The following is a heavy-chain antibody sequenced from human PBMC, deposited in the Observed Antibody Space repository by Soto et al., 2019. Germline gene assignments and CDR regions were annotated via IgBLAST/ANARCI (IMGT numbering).Heavy chain of an antibody. D-gene: IGHD4-17*01. V-gene: IGHV3-66*01. CDR2: IYSGGST. CDR3: ASYGDQTPFGY. Sequence: EVQLVESGGGLVQPGGSLRLSCAASGFTVSSNYMSWVRQAPGKGLEWVSVIYSGGSTYYADSVKGRFTISRDNSNNTLYLQMISLRAEDTAVYYCASYGDQTPFGYWGQGTLVTVSS. CDR1: GFTVSSNY. J-gene: IGHJ4*02.